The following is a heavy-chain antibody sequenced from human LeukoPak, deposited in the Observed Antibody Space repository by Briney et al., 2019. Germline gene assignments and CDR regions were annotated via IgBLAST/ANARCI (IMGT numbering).Heavy chain of an antibody. Sequence: ASVKVSCTVSGYTLTGLSMHWVRQAPRKGLEWMGGFDPEDGETIYAQKFQGRVTMTEDTSTDTAYMELSSLRSEDTAVYYCATAGGYYFDYWGQGTLVTVSS. J-gene: IGHJ4*02. CDR3: ATAGGYYFDY. CDR1: GYTLTGLS. V-gene: IGHV1-24*01. D-gene: IGHD3-10*01. CDR2: FDPEDGET.